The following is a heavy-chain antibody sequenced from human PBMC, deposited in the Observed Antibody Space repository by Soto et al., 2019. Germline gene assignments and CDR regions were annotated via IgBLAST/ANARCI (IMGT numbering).Heavy chain of an antibody. V-gene: IGHV3-53*01. CDR3: VRDKRTISGIFPGY. J-gene: IGHJ4*02. CDR2: VCTGGAT. D-gene: IGHD1-1*01. Sequence: GGSLRLSCVGSGFDVTTNCMRWVRQAPGKGLECVSIVCTGGATHYADSVKGRFTISRDRSKNTVHLQMNNVRAEDTAVCYCVRDKRTISGIFPGYWGQGTQVTVSS. CDR1: GFDVTTNC.